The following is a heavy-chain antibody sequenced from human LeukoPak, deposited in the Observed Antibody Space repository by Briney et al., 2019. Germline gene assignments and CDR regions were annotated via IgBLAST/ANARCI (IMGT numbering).Heavy chain of an antibody. CDR1: GFTFSSYA. CDR3: VKAVGAKGDYYYYYGMDV. Sequence: GGSLRLSCSASGFTFSSYAMHWVRQAPGKGLEYVSAISSNGGSTYYADSVKGRFTISRDNSKNTLYLQMSSLRAEDTAVYYCVKAVGAKGDYYYYYGMDVWGQGTTVTVFS. D-gene: IGHD1-26*01. CDR2: ISSNGGST. V-gene: IGHV3-64D*09. J-gene: IGHJ6*02.